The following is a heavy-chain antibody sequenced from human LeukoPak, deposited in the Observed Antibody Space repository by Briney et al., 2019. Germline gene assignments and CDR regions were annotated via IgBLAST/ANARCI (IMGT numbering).Heavy chain of an antibody. J-gene: IGHJ4*02. CDR1: GFTFFSYW. CDR3: ATVAGYFDY. CDR2: IQKDGSQK. V-gene: IGHV3-7*01. Sequence: GGSLRLSCAASGFTFFSYWMSWVRQAPGKGLEWVASIQKDGSQKYYLESVKGRFTISRDNTKNSLYLHMSSLRADDTAVYFCATVAGYFDYWGQGTLVTVSS. D-gene: IGHD2-21*01.